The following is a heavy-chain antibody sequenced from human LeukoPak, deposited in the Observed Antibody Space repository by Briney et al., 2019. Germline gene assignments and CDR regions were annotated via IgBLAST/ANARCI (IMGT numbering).Heavy chain of an antibody. V-gene: IGHV4-4*07. J-gene: IGHJ4*02. D-gene: IGHD4-17*01. CDR3: AREGRYGDYEGY. CDR2: IYSGGST. Sequence: SETLSLTCTVFGASLNSYYWSWIRQPAGKGLEWIGRIYSGGSTNYNPSLKSRVTLSVDTSKNQFSLRLSSLTVADTAVYYCAREGRYGDYEGYWGQGTLVTVSS. CDR1: GASLNSYY.